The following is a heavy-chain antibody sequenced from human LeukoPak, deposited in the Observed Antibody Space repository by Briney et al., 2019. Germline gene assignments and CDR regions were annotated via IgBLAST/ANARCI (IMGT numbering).Heavy chain of an antibody. J-gene: IGHJ4*02. CDR1: GFTFSSYG. V-gene: IGHV3-30*02. Sequence: GGSLRLSCAASGFTFSSYGMHWVRQALGKGLEWVAFIRYDGSNKYYADSVKGRFTISRDNSKNTLYLQMYSLRAEDTAAYYCAKEASRGSSFAYTPIEKPYYLDYWGQGTLVTVSS. CDR3: AKEASRGSSFAYTPIEKPYYLDY. CDR2: IRYDGSNK. D-gene: IGHD5-18*01.